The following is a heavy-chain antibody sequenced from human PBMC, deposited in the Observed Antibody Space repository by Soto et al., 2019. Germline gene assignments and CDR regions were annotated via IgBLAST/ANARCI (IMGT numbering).Heavy chain of an antibody. J-gene: IGHJ6*03. V-gene: IGHV4-59*03. D-gene: IGHD3-22*01. CDR2: ICNSVTT. CDR1: GGSIRSYC. CDR3: AGGASIVVDTRRLMAG. Sequence: QLQLQESGPTLVKPSETLSLTCTVSGGSIRSYCWTWIRQPPGEGLDWIGCICNSVTTNYNPSLQSRVAISIDTQTNQFSLQLSSVTVADTAFYYCAGGASIVVDTRRLMAGWGKGTTVTVSS.